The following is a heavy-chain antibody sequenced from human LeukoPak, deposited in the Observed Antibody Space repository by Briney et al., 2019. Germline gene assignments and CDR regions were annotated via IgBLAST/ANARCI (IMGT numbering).Heavy chain of an antibody. Sequence: ASVKVSCKASGYTFNTYGITWVRQAPGQGLEWMGWISGYNGNTKYAQKVQGRVTMTTDTSTSTAYMELRSLRSDDTAVYYCARDWYYYGSGSYYWFDPWGQGTLVTVSS. V-gene: IGHV1-18*01. CDR1: GYTFNTYG. CDR3: ARDWYYYGSGSYYWFDP. J-gene: IGHJ5*02. D-gene: IGHD3-10*01. CDR2: ISGYNGNT.